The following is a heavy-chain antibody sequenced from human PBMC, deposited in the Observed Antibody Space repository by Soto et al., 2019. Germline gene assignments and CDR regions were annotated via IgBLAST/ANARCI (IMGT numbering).Heavy chain of an antibody. CDR1: GFSFGNSP. V-gene: IGHV3-23*01. D-gene: IGHD1-1*01. J-gene: IGHJ4*02. CDR3: TRGPRPSSIGTGAY. Sequence: VQLLESGGGFVQPGGSLKLSCVASGFSFGNSPMSWVRQAPGRGLEWVSAITEAGGGIYYATSVKGRFVVSRDNSKNTLFLQMSNLRPEDTAVYYCTRGPRPSSIGTGAYWGRGTQVTVSS. CDR2: ITEAGGGI.